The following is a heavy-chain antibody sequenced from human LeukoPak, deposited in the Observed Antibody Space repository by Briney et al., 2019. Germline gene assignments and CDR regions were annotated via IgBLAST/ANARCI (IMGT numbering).Heavy chain of an antibody. CDR2: IYTSGST. CDR3: ARDTDAYSFDY. V-gene: IGHV4-61*02. J-gene: IGHJ4*02. Sequence: SQTLSLTCTVSGGSISSGSYYWRWIRQPAGKGLEWIGRIYTSGSTNYNPSLKSRVTISVDTSKNQFSLKLSSVTAADTAVYYCARDTDAYSFDYWGQGTLVTVSS. D-gene: IGHD2-21*01. CDR1: GGSISSGSYY.